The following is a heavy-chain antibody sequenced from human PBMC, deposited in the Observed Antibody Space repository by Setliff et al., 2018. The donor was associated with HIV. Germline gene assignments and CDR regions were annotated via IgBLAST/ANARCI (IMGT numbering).Heavy chain of an antibody. CDR3: ARVGSGWSTFDY. CDR1: GYTFTSHY. D-gene: IGHD6-13*01. CDR2: INPNGGST. V-gene: IGHV1-46*01. Sequence: ASVKVSCKASGYTFTSHYIHWVRQAPGQGLEWMGIINPNGGSTTYAQKFQGRVTMTRDTSTRTVYMELSSLRSEDTAMYYCARVGSGWSTFDYWGQGALVTVSS. J-gene: IGHJ4*02.